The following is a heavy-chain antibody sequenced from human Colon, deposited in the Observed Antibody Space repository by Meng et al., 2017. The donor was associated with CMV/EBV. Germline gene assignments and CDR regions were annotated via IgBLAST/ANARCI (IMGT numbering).Heavy chain of an antibody. CDR1: GYTFTGYY. J-gene: IGHJ5*02. CDR3: ARSRGRSGFTTSYNWFDP. D-gene: IGHD3-3*01. Sequence: ASVKVSCKASGYTFTGYYMHWVRQAPGQGLEWMGWINSNSGGTKYAQKFHDRVTMTRDTSIRTAYMELSRLTSDDTAVYFCARSRGRSGFTTSYNWFDPWGQGTLVTVSS. CDR2: INSNSGGT. V-gene: IGHV1-2*02.